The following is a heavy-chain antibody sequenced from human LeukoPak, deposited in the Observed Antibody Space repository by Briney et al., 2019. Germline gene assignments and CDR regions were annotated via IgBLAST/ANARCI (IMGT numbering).Heavy chain of an antibody. D-gene: IGHD6-19*01. CDR3: ARARQWLVRGFDY. CDR1: GGSFSGYY. V-gene: IGHV4-34*01. CDR2: INHSGST. Sequence: SETLSLTCAVYGGSFSGYYRSWIRQPPGKGLEWIGEINHSGSTNYNPSLKSRVAISVDTSKNQFSLKLSSVTAADTAVYYCARARQWLVRGFDYWGQGTLVTVSS. J-gene: IGHJ4*02.